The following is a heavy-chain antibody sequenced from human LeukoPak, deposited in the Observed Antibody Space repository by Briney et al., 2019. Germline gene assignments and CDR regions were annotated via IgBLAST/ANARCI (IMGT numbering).Heavy chain of an antibody. Sequence: SGGSLRLSCTASGFTFSNYAMSWVRQAPGKGLEWVSAISGSGGSTYYADSVKGRFTISRDNSKNTLYLQMNSLRAEDTAVYYCAEDAVAARPHFDYWGQGTLVTVSS. CDR2: ISGSGGST. J-gene: IGHJ4*02. V-gene: IGHV3-23*01. CDR3: AEDAVAARPHFDY. D-gene: IGHD6-6*01. CDR1: GFTFSNYA.